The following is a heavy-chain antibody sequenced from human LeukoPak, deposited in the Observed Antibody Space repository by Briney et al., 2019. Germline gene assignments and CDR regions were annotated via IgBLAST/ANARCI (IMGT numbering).Heavy chain of an antibody. Sequence: GGSLRLSCAVAGFTFSNYPMSWVRQAPGKGLEWVSAISGGSTFYADSVKGRFTISRDNSKNTLYLQIDSQRAEDTAVYYCAKVPAVAGKKNWFDPWGLGTLVTVSS. V-gene: IGHV3-23*01. CDR3: AKVPAVAGKKNWFDP. J-gene: IGHJ5*02. D-gene: IGHD6-19*01. CDR1: GFTFSNYP. CDR2: ISGGST.